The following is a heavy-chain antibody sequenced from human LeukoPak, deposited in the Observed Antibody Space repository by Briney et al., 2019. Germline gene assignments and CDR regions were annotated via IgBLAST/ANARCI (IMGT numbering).Heavy chain of an antibody. CDR2: IYYTGST. J-gene: IGHJ4*02. Sequence: SETLSLTCTVSGGSISSYNWNWIRQPPGKGLEWIGNIYYTGSTNYNPSFKGRVTLSVDTSKNQFSLKLSSVTAADTAVFYCARGASGWYWIDYWGLGTLVTVSS. D-gene: IGHD6-19*01. V-gene: IGHV4-59*01. CDR1: GGSISSYN. CDR3: ARGASGWYWIDY.